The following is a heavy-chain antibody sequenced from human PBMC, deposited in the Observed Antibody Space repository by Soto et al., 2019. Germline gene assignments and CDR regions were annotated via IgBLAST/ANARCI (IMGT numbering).Heavy chain of an antibody. CDR1: GYPFSSIG. J-gene: IGHJ4*02. Sequence: QVQLVQSGAEVKKPGASVKVSCKASGYPFSSIGISWVRQAPGQGLEWMGWISPYNRNTYYAQRLQGRVTMTTDTSTSTAYMELRSLRSDDTAVYFCARDLDGSGNYYTDYWGQVTLVTVSS. CDR3: ARDLDGSGNYYTDY. V-gene: IGHV1-18*01. D-gene: IGHD3-10*01. CDR2: ISPYNRNT.